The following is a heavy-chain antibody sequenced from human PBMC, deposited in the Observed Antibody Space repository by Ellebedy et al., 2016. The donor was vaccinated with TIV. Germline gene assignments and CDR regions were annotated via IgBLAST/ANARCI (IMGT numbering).Heavy chain of an antibody. D-gene: IGHD2-21*02. CDR1: GFTFSSYG. V-gene: IGHV3-33*08. CDR2: IWYDGSNK. CDR3: ARDQLRCGDDCYSVPRYYFDY. Sequence: PGGSLRLSCAASGFTFSSYGMHWVRQAPGKGLEWVAVIWYDGSNKYYTYSVKGRFTISRDTSHNTRYLQMNSLRAEDTAVYYCARDQLRCGDDCYSVPRYYFDYWGQGTLVTVSS. J-gene: IGHJ4*02.